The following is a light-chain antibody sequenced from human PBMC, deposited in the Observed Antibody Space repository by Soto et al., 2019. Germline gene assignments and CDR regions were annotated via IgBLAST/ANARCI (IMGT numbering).Light chain of an antibody. Sequence: QSVLTQPPSASGTPGQRVTISCSGSSSNIGSGTVNWYQQLPGTAPKLLIYNNNQWPSGVPDRFSGSKSGTSASLAISGLQSEDEADSYCAAWDVSLNGLYVFGTGTKLTVL. CDR1: SSNIGSGT. CDR2: NNN. V-gene: IGLV1-44*01. CDR3: AAWDVSLNGLYV. J-gene: IGLJ1*01.